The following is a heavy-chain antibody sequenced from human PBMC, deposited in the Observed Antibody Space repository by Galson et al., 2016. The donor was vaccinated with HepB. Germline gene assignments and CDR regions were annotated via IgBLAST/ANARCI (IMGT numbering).Heavy chain of an antibody. CDR3: AKSDYTDY. CDR1: GSTFRNWW. CDR2: IKGDGTTT. J-gene: IGHJ4*02. V-gene: IGHV3-74*01. Sequence: SLRLSCAASGSTFRNWWMHWVRQAPGKGLVWVSRIKGDGTTTTYADSVKGRFTISRDNAKNTLYLQMNSLRAEDTAVYYCAKSDYTDYWGQGTLVTVSS.